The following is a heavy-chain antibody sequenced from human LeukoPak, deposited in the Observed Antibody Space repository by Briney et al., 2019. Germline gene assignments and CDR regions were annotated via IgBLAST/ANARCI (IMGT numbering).Heavy chain of an antibody. CDR3: ANGFSSGYYYIFDY. CDR1: GFTFSSYT. V-gene: IGHV3-23*01. D-gene: IGHD3-22*01. CDR2: ISGSGGST. Sequence: PGGSLRLSCAASGFTFSSYTMSWVRQAPGKGLEWVSAISGSGGSTYYADSVKGRFTISRDNSKNTLYLQMNSLRAEDTAVYYCANGFSSGYYYIFDYWGQGTLVTVSS. J-gene: IGHJ4*02.